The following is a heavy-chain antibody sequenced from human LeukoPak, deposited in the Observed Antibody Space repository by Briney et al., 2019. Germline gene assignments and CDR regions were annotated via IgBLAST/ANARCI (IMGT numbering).Heavy chain of an antibody. J-gene: IGHJ4*02. Sequence: GGSLRLSCAASGFTFSDYYMSWIRQAPGKGLEWVSYISSSGSTIYYADSVKGRFTISRDNAKNSLYLQMNSLRAEDTAVYYCARGFSALYQHDRGYRTSLSYYWGQGTLVTVSS. CDR2: ISSSGSTI. CDR3: ARGFSALYQHDRGYRTSLSYY. V-gene: IGHV3-11*01. CDR1: GFTFSDYY. D-gene: IGHD5-18*01.